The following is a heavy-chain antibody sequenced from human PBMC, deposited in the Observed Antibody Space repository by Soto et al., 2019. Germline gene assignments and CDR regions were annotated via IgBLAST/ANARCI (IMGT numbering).Heavy chain of an antibody. CDR3: TTGLYGSGSSGGMDV. CDR1: GFTFSNAW. Sequence: EVQLVESGGGLVKPGGSLRLSCAASGFTFSNAWMSWVRQAPGKGLEWVGRIKRKTDGGTTDYAAPVRGRFTISRDDSKNTLYRQMNRLKTEDTAVYYCTTGLYGSGSSGGMDVWGQGTTVTVSS. CDR2: IKRKTDGGTT. J-gene: IGHJ6*02. D-gene: IGHD3-10*01. V-gene: IGHV3-15*01.